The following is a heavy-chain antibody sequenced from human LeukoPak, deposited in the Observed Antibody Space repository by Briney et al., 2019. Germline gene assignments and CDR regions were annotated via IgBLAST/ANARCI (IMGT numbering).Heavy chain of an antibody. CDR1: GGSFSGYY. V-gene: IGHV4-34*01. Sequence: SETLSLTCAVYGGSFSGYYWSWIRQPPGKGLEWIGEINHSGSTNYNPSLKSRVTISVDTSKNQFSLKLSSVAAADTAVYYCARVGSYYYDSSGYSAFAFDYWGQGTLVTVSS. D-gene: IGHD3-22*01. CDR3: ARVGSYYYDSSGYSAFAFDY. J-gene: IGHJ4*02. CDR2: INHSGST.